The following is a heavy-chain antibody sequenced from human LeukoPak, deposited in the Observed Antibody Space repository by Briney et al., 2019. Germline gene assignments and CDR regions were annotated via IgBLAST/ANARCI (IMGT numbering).Heavy chain of an antibody. CDR2: IRYDGSNK. J-gene: IGHJ6*03. V-gene: IGHV3-30*02. D-gene: IGHD1-26*01. CDR1: GFTFRSYG. Sequence: GGSLRLSCAASGFTFRSYGMHWVRQAPGKGLEWVAFIRYDGSNKYYVGSVKGRFTISRDNSKNTLYLQMNSLRAEDTAVYYCAKGSGWEMSYYYYYMDVWGKGTTVTISS. CDR3: AKGSGWEMSYYYYYMDV.